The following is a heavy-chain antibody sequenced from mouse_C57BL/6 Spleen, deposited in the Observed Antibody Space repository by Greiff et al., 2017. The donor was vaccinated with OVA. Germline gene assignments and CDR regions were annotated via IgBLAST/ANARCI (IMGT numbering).Heavy chain of an antibody. CDR2: INPNNGGT. D-gene: IGHD3-2*02. J-gene: IGHJ2*01. Sequence: VQLQQSGPELVKPGASVKIPCKASGYTFTDYNMDWVKQSHGKSLEWIGDINPNNGGTIYNQKFKGKATLTVDKSSITAYMELRRLTSEYTAVYYCARSPLAQATRRNYFDYWGQGTTLTVSS. CDR3: ARSPLAQATRRNYFDY. V-gene: IGHV1-18*01. CDR1: GYTFTDYN.